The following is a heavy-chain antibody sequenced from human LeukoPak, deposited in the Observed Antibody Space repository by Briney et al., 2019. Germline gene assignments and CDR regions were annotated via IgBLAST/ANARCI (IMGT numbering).Heavy chain of an antibody. D-gene: IGHD5-24*01. CDR2: IKQDGSEK. CDR1: GFTFSLYW. Sequence: GGSLRLSCATSGFTFSLYWMTWVRQAPGKGLEWVANIKQDGSEKYYVDSVKGRFTISRDNAKNSLFLQMNSLRAEDTAVYYCAGSLGRDGYRDWGQGTLVTVSS. CDR3: AGSLGRDGYRD. V-gene: IGHV3-7*01. J-gene: IGHJ4*02.